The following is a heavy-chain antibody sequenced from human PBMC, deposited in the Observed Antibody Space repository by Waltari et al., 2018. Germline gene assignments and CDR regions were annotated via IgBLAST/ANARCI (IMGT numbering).Heavy chain of an antibody. CDR3: ARVLPASVADAFDI. V-gene: IGHV4-4*07. CDR1: GGSISSYY. D-gene: IGHD6-19*01. J-gene: IGHJ3*02. Sequence: QVQLQESGPGLVKPSETLSLTCTVSGGSISSYYWSWIRQPAGKGLEWIGRIYTSGSTNYNPSLKSRVTMSVDTSKNQFSLKLSSVTAADTAVYYCARVLPASVADAFDIWGQGTMVTVSS. CDR2: IYTSGST.